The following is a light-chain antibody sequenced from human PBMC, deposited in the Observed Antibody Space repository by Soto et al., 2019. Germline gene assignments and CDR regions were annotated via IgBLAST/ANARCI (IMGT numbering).Light chain of an antibody. J-gene: IGKJ1*01. V-gene: IGKV3-20*01. CDR2: GAS. Sequence: EIVLTQSPGTLSLSPGESATLSCRASQPVRNDYLAWYQQKPGQAPRVLISGASTRVTGIPYRFSGSGSGADFTLTISRLEPEDFAVYYCQQYGTLPWTFGQGKKVEIK. CDR1: QPVRNDY. CDR3: QQYGTLPWT.